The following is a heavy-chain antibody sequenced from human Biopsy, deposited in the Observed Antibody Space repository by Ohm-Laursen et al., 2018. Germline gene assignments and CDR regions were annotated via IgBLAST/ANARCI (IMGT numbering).Heavy chain of an antibody. Sequence: SLRLSCAASGFTVSSNYMNWVRQAPGKGLEWVSIIYSGGNTYYADSVKGRFTISRDNSKNTVYLQMNSLRAEDTAVYYCARDPRDGRTGKSTKDALDIWGRGTMVTVSS. CDR3: ARDPRDGRTGKSTKDALDI. D-gene: IGHD1-1*01. V-gene: IGHV3-53*01. J-gene: IGHJ3*02. CDR2: IYSGGNT. CDR1: GFTVSSNY.